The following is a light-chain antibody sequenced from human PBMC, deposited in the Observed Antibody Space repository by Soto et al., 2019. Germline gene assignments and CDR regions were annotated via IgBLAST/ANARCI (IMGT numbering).Light chain of an antibody. CDR1: QSIRSW. Sequence: DIQMTQSPSTLSASVGDRVTITCRASQSIRSWLAWYQWKPGKAPKLLIYGASSLESGVPLRLSGSGSGTEFTLTIISLQPDDFATYYCQHYHSDPWTFGQGTKVDIK. J-gene: IGKJ1*01. CDR3: QHYHSDPWT. V-gene: IGKV1-5*01. CDR2: GAS.